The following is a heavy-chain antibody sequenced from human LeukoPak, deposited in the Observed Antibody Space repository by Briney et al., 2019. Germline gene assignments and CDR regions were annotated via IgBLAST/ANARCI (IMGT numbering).Heavy chain of an antibody. CDR3: ARDLVTVTKGFDI. D-gene: IGHD4-17*01. CDR1: DDSFSSHY. Sequence: SETLSLTCAVSDDSFSSHYWTWIRQPPGKGLEWIGHISHIGSTNYNPSFKSRVTISIGTSRNQFSLRLSSVTAADTAVYYCARDLVTVTKGFDIWGQGTMVSVSS. V-gene: IGHV4-59*11. CDR2: ISHIGST. J-gene: IGHJ3*02.